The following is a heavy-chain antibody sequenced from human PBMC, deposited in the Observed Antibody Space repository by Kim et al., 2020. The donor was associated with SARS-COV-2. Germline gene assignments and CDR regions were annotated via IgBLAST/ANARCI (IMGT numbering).Heavy chain of an antibody. D-gene: IGHD3-10*01. J-gene: IGHJ4*02. V-gene: IGHV3-23*01. Sequence: GVSLRLSCAASGFTVGIYSMSWVRQAPGKGPEWVSSIKGSGETTDYADSVKGRFTIYRDNSKNMVYLQMNSLRVDDTAVYYCARGRYYNEHWGQGTLVTVSS. CDR1: GFTVGIYS. CDR2: IKGSGETT. CDR3: ARGRYYNEH.